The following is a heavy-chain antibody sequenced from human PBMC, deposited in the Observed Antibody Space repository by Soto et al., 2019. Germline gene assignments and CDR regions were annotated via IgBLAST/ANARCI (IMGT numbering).Heavy chain of an antibody. V-gene: IGHV3-30-3*01. D-gene: IGHD5-18*01. CDR1: GFTFSSYA. CDR2: ISYDGSNK. Sequence: PGGSLRLSCAASGFTFSSYAMHWVRQAPGKGLEWVAVISYDGSNKYYADSVKGRFTISRDNSKNTLYLQMNSLRAEDTAVYYCARFKAIQPGYYYGMDVWGQGTTVTVSS. CDR3: ARFKAIQPGYYYGMDV. J-gene: IGHJ6*02.